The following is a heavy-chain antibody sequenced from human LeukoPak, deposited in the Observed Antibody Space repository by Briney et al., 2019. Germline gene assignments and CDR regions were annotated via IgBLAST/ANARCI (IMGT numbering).Heavy chain of an antibody. CDR1: GGTFSSYA. V-gene: IGHV1-69*13. CDR2: IIPIFGTA. J-gene: IGHJ2*01. Sequence: SVKFSCKASGGTFSSYAIGWVRQAPGQGLEWIGGIIPIFGTANYAQKFQGRVTITADESTSTAYMELSSLRSEDTAVYYCAREVTTVLGDYWYFDLWGRGTLVTVSS. D-gene: IGHD4-11*01. CDR3: AREVTTVLGDYWYFDL.